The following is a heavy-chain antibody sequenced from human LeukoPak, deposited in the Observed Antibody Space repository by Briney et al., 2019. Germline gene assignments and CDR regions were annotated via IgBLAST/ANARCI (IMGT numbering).Heavy chain of an antibody. CDR2: IIPIFGTA. V-gene: IGHV1-69*05. J-gene: IGHJ6*03. Sequence: SVKVSCKASGGTFSSYAISWVRQAPGQGLEWMGGIIPIFGTANYAQKFQGRVTITTDESTSTAYMELSSLRSEDTAVYYCARRSGGESTRGYYYYMDVWGKGTTVTVSS. D-gene: IGHD2-2*01. CDR1: GGTFSSYA. CDR3: ARRSGGESTRGYYYYMDV.